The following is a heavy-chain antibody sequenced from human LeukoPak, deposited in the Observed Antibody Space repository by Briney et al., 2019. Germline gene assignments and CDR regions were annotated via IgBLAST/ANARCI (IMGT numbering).Heavy chain of an antibody. D-gene: IGHD1-7*01. J-gene: IGHJ5*02. CDR1: GYTFTSYY. CDR3: AYNWNFGWFDP. Sequence: ASVKVSCKASGYTFTSYYMHWVRQAPGQGLEWMGIINPSGGSTSYAQKFQGRVTMTRDMSTSTVYMELSSLRSEDTAVYYCAYNWNFGWFDPWGQGTLVTVPS. CDR2: INPSGGST. V-gene: IGHV1-46*01.